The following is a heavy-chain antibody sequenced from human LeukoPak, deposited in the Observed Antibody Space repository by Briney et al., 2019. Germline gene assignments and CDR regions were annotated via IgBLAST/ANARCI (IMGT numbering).Heavy chain of an antibody. V-gene: IGHV4-34*01. Sequence: SETLSLTCAVYGGSFSGYYWSWIRQPPGKGLEWIGEINHSGSTNYNPSLKSRVTISVDTSKNQFSLKLSSVTAADTAVYYCARGVEAVAASNYYYYYMDVWGKGTTVTVSS. CDR2: INHSGST. CDR1: GGSFSGYY. D-gene: IGHD6-19*01. CDR3: ARGVEAVAASNYYYYYMDV. J-gene: IGHJ6*03.